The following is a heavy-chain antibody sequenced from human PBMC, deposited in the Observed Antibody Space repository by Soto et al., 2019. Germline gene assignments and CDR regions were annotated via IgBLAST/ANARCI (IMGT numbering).Heavy chain of an antibody. D-gene: IGHD2-2*01. Sequence: GGSLRLSCAASGFTFSSYAMHWVRQAPGKGLEWVAVISYDGSNKYYADSVKGRFTISRDNYKNTLYLQMNSLRAEDTAVYYCASQHLPWGQGTLVTVSS. V-gene: IGHV3-30-3*01. CDR3: ASQHLP. CDR2: ISYDGSNK. J-gene: IGHJ5*02. CDR1: GFTFSSYA.